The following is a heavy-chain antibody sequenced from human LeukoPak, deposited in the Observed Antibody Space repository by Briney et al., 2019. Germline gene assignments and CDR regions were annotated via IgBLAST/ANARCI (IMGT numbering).Heavy chain of an antibody. D-gene: IGHD3-10*01. J-gene: IGHJ4*02. CDR1: GFTFSSYA. CDR3: AKDRYGSGRENFDY. Sequence: GGSLRLSCAASGFTFSSYAMHWVRQAPGKGLEWVAFIRYDGSNKYYADSVKGRFTISRDNSKNTLYLQMNSLRAEDTAVYYCAKDRYGSGRENFDYWGQGTLVTVSS. V-gene: IGHV3-30*02. CDR2: IRYDGSNK.